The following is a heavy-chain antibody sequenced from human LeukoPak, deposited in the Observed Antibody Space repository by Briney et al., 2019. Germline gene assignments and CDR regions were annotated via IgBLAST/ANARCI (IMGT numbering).Heavy chain of an antibody. J-gene: IGHJ5*02. Sequence: WGSLRLSCATSGFTFSIYAMTWVRQAPGKGLEWVSTISGSGGNTYYADSVKGRFTISRDSSKNTLYLQMNRLRAEDTAVYYCAKESTVTPGNVNWFDTWGQGTLVTVSS. V-gene: IGHV3-23*01. CDR2: ISGSGGNT. CDR1: GFTFSIYA. D-gene: IGHD4-17*01. CDR3: AKESTVTPGNVNWFDT.